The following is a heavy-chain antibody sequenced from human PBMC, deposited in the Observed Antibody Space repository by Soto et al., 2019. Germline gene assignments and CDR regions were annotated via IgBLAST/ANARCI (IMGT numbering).Heavy chain of an antibody. CDR2: MNPNSGNT. J-gene: IGHJ4*02. CDR1: GYTFTSYD. Sequence: ASVKVSCKASGYTFTSYDINWVRQATGQGLEWMGWMNPNSGNTAYAQKFQGRVTMTRNTSISTAYMELSSLRSEDTAVYYCARVKLDYFDYWGQGTLVTAPQ. CDR3: ARVKLDYFDY. V-gene: IGHV1-8*01.